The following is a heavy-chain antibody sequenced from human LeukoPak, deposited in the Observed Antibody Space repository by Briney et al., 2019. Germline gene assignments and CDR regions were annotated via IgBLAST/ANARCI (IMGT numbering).Heavy chain of an antibody. J-gene: IGHJ6*02. V-gene: IGHV1-8*02. Sequence: ASVKVSCKASGYTFTSYGISWVRQATGQGLEWMGWMNLNSGNTGYAQKFQGRVTMTRNTSISTAYMELSSLRSEDTAVYYCARGATRPYYYYGMDVWGQGTTVTVSS. CDR1: GYTFTSYG. CDR3: ARGATRPYYYYGMDV. D-gene: IGHD1-26*01. CDR2: MNLNSGNT.